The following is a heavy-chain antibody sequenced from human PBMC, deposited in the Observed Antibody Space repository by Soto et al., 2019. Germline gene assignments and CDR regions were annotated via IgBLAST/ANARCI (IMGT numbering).Heavy chain of an antibody. CDR2: INHSGST. V-gene: IGHV4-34*01. Sequence: SETLSLTCAVYGGSFSGYYWSWIRQPPGKGLEWIGEINHSGSTNYNPSLKSRVTISVDTSKNQFSLKLSSVTAADTAVYYCARSSRLTGPSDYWGQGTLVIVSS. CDR3: ARSSRLTGPSDY. CDR1: GGSFSGYY. J-gene: IGHJ4*02. D-gene: IGHD1-20*01.